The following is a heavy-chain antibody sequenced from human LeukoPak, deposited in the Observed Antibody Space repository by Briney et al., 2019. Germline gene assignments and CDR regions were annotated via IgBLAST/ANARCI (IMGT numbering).Heavy chain of an antibody. D-gene: IGHD3-10*01. CDR2: IYTSESTNYNPSL. J-gene: IGHJ5*01. Sequence: SETLSLTCTVSGGSISSYYWSWIRQPPGKGLEWIGYIYTSESTNYNPSLNYNPSLKSRVTISIDTSKNQFSLKLSSVTAADTAVYYCAKDAVRGSGRINWFDSWGQGTLVTVSS. CDR1: GGSISSYY. CDR3: AKDAVRGSGRINWFDS. V-gene: IGHV4-59*01.